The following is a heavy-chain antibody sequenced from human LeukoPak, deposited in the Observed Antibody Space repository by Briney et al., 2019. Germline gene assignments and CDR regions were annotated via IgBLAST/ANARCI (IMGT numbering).Heavy chain of an antibody. J-gene: IGHJ4*02. V-gene: IGHV4-34*01. Sequence: SETLSLTCAVYGGSFGGYYWNWIRQPPGKGLEWIGEINHSGSTNYNPSLKSRVTISVDTSKNQFSLKLSSVTDADTAVYYCASDVDTAMGGTYWGQGTLVTVSS. CDR1: GGSFGGYY. D-gene: IGHD5-18*01. CDR3: ASDVDTAMGGTY. CDR2: INHSGST.